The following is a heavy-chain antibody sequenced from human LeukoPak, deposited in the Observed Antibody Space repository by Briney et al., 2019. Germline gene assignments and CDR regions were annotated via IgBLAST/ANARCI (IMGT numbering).Heavy chain of an antibody. CDR3: AKGSMTKADY. CDR2: ISYDGSNK. CDR1: GFTFRSYG. J-gene: IGHJ4*02. Sequence: GGSLRLSCAASGFTFRSYGMHWVRQAPGKGLEWVAVISYDGSNKYYADSVKGRFTISRDNSKNTLYLQMNSLRAEDTAVYYCAKGSMTKADYWGQGTLVTVSS. D-gene: IGHD4-11*01. V-gene: IGHV3-30*05.